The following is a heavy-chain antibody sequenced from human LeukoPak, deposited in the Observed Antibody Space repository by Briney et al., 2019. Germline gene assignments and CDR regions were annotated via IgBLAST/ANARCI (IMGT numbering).Heavy chain of an antibody. Sequence: SAKVSCKASGGTFSSYAISWVRQAPGQGLEWMGGIIPIFGTANYAQKFQGRVTITADESTSTAYMELSSLRSEDTAVYYCARDPGSGRDLTNWFDPWGQGTLVTVSS. V-gene: IGHV1-69*13. J-gene: IGHJ5*02. CDR2: IIPIFGTA. CDR3: ARDPGSGRDLTNWFDP. D-gene: IGHD2-15*01. CDR1: GGTFSSYA.